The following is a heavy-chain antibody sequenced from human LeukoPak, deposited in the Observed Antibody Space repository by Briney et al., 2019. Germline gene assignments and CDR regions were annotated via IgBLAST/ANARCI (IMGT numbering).Heavy chain of an antibody. J-gene: IGHJ5*02. CDR2: MHYSGST. V-gene: IGHV4-59*01. D-gene: IGHD2-2*01. CDR3: AGGNQLLNWLDP. CDR1: GGSISSYY. Sequence: SETLSLTCTVSGGSISSYYWSWIRQPPGKGLEWIGYMHYSGSTNYNPSLKSRVTMSIDTSKNQFSPKLNSVTAADTAVYYCAGGNQLLNWLDPWGQGTLVTVSS.